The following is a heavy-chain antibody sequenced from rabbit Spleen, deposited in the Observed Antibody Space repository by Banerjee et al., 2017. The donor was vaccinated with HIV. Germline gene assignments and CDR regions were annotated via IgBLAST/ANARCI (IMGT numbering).Heavy chain of an antibody. CDR2: IGPIFGIT. D-gene: IGHD4-1*01. V-gene: IGHV1S47*01. CDR3: VREVAAKFNL. J-gene: IGHJ4*01. CDR1: GFDFSSYG. Sequence: LVESGGGLFQPVGSLIVSCKASGFDFSSYGVSLGRQVPGKGLEWIGYIGPIFGITYFANWVNGRFTTTSQKAQNSLFLQLTSLTAEDTASYFCVREVAAKFNLWGTGTLVTV.